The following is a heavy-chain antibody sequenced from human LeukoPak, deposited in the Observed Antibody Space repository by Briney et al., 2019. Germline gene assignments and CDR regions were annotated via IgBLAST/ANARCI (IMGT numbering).Heavy chain of an antibody. CDR2: ISGSGGST. CDR3: AKDWGYDSSGYYYFDY. CDR1: GFTFSSYA. D-gene: IGHD3-22*01. Sequence: GGSLRLSCAASGFTFSSYAMSWVRQAPGKGLEWVSAISGSGGSTYYADSVKGRFTISRDNSKNTLYLQMNSLRAEDTAVYYCAKDWGYDSSGYYYFDYWGQGTLVTVSS. V-gene: IGHV3-23*01. J-gene: IGHJ4*02.